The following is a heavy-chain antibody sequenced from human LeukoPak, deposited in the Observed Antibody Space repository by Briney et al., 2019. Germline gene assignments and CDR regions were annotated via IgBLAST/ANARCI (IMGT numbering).Heavy chain of an antibody. CDR2: ISGGSRTI. V-gene: IGHV3-48*04. CDR1: GFTFSSYS. CDR3: ARAGQSDY. J-gene: IGHJ4*02. Sequence: PGGSLRLSCAASGFTFSSYSMNWVRQAPGKGLEWVSSISGGSRTINYADSVKGRFTTSRDNAKNSLSLQVNSLRAEDTAVYYCARAGQSDYWGQGTLVTVSS.